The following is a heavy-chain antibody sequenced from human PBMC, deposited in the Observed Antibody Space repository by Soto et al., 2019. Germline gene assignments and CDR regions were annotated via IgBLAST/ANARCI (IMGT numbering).Heavy chain of an antibody. CDR1: GDCVSSNSAA. V-gene: IGHV6-1*01. CDR2: TYYRSKWYH. Sequence: SQTLSLTCAISGDCVSSNSAACNWIRQSPSRGLEWLGRTYYRSKWYHDYALSVKSRIPINPDTSKNQFSLQLNSVTPEDTALYYCVREDSYFDYWGQGTLVTVSS. J-gene: IGHJ4*02. CDR3: VREDSYFDY.